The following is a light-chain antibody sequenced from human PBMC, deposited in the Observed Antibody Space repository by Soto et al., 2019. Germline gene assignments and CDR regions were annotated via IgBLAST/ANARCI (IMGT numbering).Light chain of an antibody. Sequence: QSALTQPRSVSGSPGPSVTISCTGTSSDVGGYNYVSWYQQHPGKAPKLMIYDVSKRPSGVPDRFSGSKSGNTASLTISGLQAEDEADYYCCSYAGSRYVFGTGTKLTVL. CDR1: SSDVGGYNY. CDR2: DVS. CDR3: CSYAGSRYV. V-gene: IGLV2-11*01. J-gene: IGLJ1*01.